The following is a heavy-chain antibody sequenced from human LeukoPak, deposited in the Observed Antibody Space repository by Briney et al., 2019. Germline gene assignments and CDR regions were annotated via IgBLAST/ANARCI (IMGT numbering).Heavy chain of an antibody. J-gene: IGHJ3*02. CDR3: ARPPSRYYDSSGSMGAFDI. CDR1: GGTFSSYA. V-gene: IGHV1-69*13. CDR2: IIPIFGTA. Sequence: SVKVSCKASGGTFSSYAISWVRQAPGQGLEWMGGIIPIFGTANYAQRFQGRVTITADESTSTAYMELSSLRSEDTAVYYCARPPSRYYDSSGSMGAFDIWGQGTMVTVSS. D-gene: IGHD3-22*01.